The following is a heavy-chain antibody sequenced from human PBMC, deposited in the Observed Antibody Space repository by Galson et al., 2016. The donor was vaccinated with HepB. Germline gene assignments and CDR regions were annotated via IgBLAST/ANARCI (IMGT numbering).Heavy chain of an antibody. CDR1: GASISSSTYY. V-gene: IGHV4-39*07. Sequence: ETLSLTCTVSGASISSSTYYWDWIRQPPGKGLEWIGSIYYSGESYYNPSLRSRATISVDTSKNQFSLNMNSVTAVDTAVYYCARESATTGWFDPWGQGTLVTVSS. J-gene: IGHJ5*02. D-gene: IGHD2-8*02. CDR3: ARESATTGWFDP. CDR2: IYYSGES.